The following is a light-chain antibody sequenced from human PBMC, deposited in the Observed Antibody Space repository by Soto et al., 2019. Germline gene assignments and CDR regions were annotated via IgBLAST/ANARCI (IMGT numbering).Light chain of an antibody. CDR3: QQYNNWPGT. V-gene: IGKV3-15*01. Sequence: EIVMTQSPATLSVSPGERATLSGRASQSVSSNLAWYQQKPGQAPRLLIYGASTRATGIPARFSGSGSGTEFTLTISSLQSVDFAVYYCQQYNNWPGTFGQGTKVEIK. J-gene: IGKJ1*01. CDR1: QSVSSN. CDR2: GAS.